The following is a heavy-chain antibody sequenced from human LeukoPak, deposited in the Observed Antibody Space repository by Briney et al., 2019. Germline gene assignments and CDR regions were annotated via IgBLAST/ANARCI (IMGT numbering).Heavy chain of an antibody. CDR2: IYYSGST. V-gene: IGHV4-59*01. J-gene: IGHJ6*03. D-gene: IGHD3/OR15-3a*01. CDR1: GGSISSYY. CDR3: ARDVDGDYYFYMDV. Sequence: SETLSLTCTVPGGSISSYYWSWIRQPPGKGLEWIGYIYYSGSTNYNPSLKSRVTISVDTSKNQFSLKLSSVTAADTAVYYCARDVDGDYYFYMDVWGKGTTVTVSS.